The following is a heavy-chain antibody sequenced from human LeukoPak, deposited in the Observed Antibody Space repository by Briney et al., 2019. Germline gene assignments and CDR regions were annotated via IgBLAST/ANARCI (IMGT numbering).Heavy chain of an antibody. CDR3: TTRGSASLRFDY. J-gene: IGHJ4*02. CDR2: IKSKTDGGTA. V-gene: IGHV3-15*01. D-gene: IGHD3-10*01. Sequence: GGSLRLSCSASGFSFANAWMSWVRQAPGKGLEWVGRIKSKTDGGTADYAAPVKGRFTISRDDSKNTLYLQMNSLKTEDTAVYYCTTRGSASLRFDYWGQGTLVTVSS. CDR1: GFSFANAW.